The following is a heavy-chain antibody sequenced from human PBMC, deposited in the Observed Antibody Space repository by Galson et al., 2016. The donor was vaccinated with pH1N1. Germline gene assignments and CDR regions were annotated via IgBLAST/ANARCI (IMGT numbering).Heavy chain of an antibody. Sequence: SLRLSCAASGFTFDDYAMHWVRQAPGKGLEWVSGISWNSGTIGYADSVKGRFTISRDNAKNSLYLQMNSLRAEDTALYYCAKVDGWYSGAKDYWGQGTLVTVSS. CDR1: GFTFDDYA. CDR2: ISWNSGTI. J-gene: IGHJ4*02. V-gene: IGHV3-9*01. CDR3: AKVDGWYSGAKDY. D-gene: IGHD6-19*01.